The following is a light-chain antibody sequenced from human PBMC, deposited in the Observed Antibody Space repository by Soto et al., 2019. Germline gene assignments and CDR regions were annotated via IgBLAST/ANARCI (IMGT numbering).Light chain of an antibody. CDR1: QGIYSR. CDR2: ATS. J-gene: IGKJ4*01. V-gene: IGKV1D-12*01. Sequence: DIQMTQSPSSVSASVGDTVTITCRASQGIYSRLAWYQQKPGKAPELLIYATSTLQNGVPSRFSGSGFGTDFPLSISSLQPEDSASYFCQQTDDFPLTFGGGTKV. CDR3: QQTDDFPLT.